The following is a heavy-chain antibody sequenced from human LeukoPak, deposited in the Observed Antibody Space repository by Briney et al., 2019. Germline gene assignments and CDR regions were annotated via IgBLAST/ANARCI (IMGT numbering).Heavy chain of an antibody. CDR2: ISSNGGST. J-gene: IGHJ4*02. CDR1: GFTFSIYA. Sequence: PGGSLRLSCSASGFTFSIYAMHWVRQAPGKGLEYVSAISSNGGSTYYADSVKGRFTISRDNSKNTLYLQMSSLRAEDTAVYYCVKDLVGYSYGYDFDYWGQGTLVTVSS. D-gene: IGHD5-18*01. V-gene: IGHV3-64D*06. CDR3: VKDLVGYSYGYDFDY.